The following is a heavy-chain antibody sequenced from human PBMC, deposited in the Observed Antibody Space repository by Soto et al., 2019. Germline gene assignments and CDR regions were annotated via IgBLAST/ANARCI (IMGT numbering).Heavy chain of an antibody. CDR3: SKVQRYYGSGSYYPYYYYYMDV. CDR1: GFTFSSYG. D-gene: IGHD3-10*01. Sequence: PGGSLRLSCAASGFTFSSYGMHWVRQAPGKGLEWVAVISYDGSNKYYADYVKGRFTISRDNSKNTLYLQMNSLRAEDTAVYYCSKVQRYYGSGSYYPYYYYYMDVWGKGTTVTVSS. CDR2: ISYDGSNK. V-gene: IGHV3-30*18. J-gene: IGHJ6*03.